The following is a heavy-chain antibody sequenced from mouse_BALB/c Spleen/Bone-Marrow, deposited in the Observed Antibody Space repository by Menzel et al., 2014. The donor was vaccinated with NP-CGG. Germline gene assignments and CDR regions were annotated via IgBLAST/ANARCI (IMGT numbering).Heavy chain of an antibody. CDR2: INPYNDGT. J-gene: IGHJ2*01. CDR1: GYTFTSYV. V-gene: IGHV1-14*01. D-gene: IGHD2-14*01. Sequence: LVESGPELVKPWASVKMSCKASGYTFTSYVMHWVKQKPGQGLEWIGYINPYNDGTKYNEKFKGMATLTSDRSSSTAYMELSSLTSEDSAVYYCAKGGNYRYDFDYWGQGTTLTVSS. CDR3: AKGGNYRYDFDY.